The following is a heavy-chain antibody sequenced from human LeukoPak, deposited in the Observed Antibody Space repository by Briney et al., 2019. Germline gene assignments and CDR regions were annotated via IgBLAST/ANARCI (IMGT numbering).Heavy chain of an antibody. CDR2: IYYSGST. Sequence: SQTLSLTCTVSGGSISSGDYYWSWIRQPPGKGLEWIGYIYYSGSTNYNPSLKSRVTISVDTSKNQFSLKLSSVTAADTAVYYCARELGGNSLAFDIWGQGTMVTVSS. V-gene: IGHV4-61*08. D-gene: IGHD4-23*01. J-gene: IGHJ3*02. CDR3: ARELGGNSLAFDI. CDR1: GGSISSGDYY.